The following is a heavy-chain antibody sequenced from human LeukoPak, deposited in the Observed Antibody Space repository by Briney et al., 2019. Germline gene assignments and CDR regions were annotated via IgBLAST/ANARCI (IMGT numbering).Heavy chain of an antibody. V-gene: IGHV4-34*01. CDR3: ARGLSGGHWFDP. CDR1: GGSFSGYY. J-gene: IGHJ5*02. Sequence: SETLSLTCAVYGGSFSGYYWGWIRQPPGEGLEWIGEINHSGSTNYNPSLKSRVTISVDTSKNQFSLKLSSVTAADTAVYYCARGLSGGHWFDPWGQGTLVTVSS. D-gene: IGHD2/OR15-2a*01. CDR2: INHSGST.